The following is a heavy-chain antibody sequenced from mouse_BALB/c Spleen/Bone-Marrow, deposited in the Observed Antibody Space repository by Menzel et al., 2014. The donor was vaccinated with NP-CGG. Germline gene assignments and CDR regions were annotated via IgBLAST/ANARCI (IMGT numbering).Heavy chain of an antibody. D-gene: IGHD2-12*01. J-gene: IGHJ2*01. V-gene: IGHV5-6-3*01. CDR1: GITFSNYG. Sequence: EVKLMESGGGLVQPGGSLKLSCAASGITFSNYGMSWIRQTPDKRLELVATINGNGGSSYYPDSVKGRFTISRDNAKNTLYLQMSSLKSEDTAMYYYARVAYYNVYFDYWGQGTTLTVSS. CDR2: INGNGGSS. CDR3: ARVAYYNVYFDY.